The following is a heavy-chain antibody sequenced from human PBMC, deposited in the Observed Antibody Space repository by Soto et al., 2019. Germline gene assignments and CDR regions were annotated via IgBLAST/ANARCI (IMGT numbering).Heavy chain of an antibody. V-gene: IGHV3-11*01. J-gene: IGHJ6*02. Sequence: QVQLVESGGGLVKPGGSLRLSCVASGFTFSDYYMSWIRQAPGKGLVWVSYISSSGSTIYYAGSVKGRFTISRDNAKNSLYLQMNSLRAEDTAVYYCARDRVDTPMVTYHYYYGMDVWGQGTTVTVSS. D-gene: IGHD5-18*01. CDR1: GFTFSDYY. CDR3: ARDRVDTPMVTYHYYYGMDV. CDR2: ISSSGSTI.